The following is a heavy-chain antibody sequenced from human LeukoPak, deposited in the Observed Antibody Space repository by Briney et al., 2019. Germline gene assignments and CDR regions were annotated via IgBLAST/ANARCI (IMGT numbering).Heavy chain of an antibody. CDR1: GFTFSIYA. D-gene: IGHD3-3*01. V-gene: IGHV3-23*01. J-gene: IGHJ4*02. CDR2: ISGSGGST. CDR3: SIDFWSGYLDY. Sequence: QPGGSLRLSCAASGFTFSIYAMSWVRQAPGKGLQWVSAISGSGGSTYYADSVKGRFTISRDNAKNSLYLQMNSLRAEDTAVYYCSIDFWSGYLDYWGQGTLVTVSS.